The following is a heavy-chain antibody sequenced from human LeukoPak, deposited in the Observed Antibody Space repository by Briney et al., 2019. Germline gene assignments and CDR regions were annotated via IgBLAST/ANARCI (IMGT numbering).Heavy chain of an antibody. CDR3: AREPGDYYDILTGYYKGWFDY. CDR1: GGSVVGYY. CDR2: INHRGST. V-gene: IGHV4-34*01. Sequence: SDTLSLTRAVDGGSVVGYYWTWGRQPPGKGMEWIREINHRGSTNYNPSLKSRVNISVDTSKDHFSLKLSSVPAADTAVYDCAREPGDYYDILTGYYKGWFDYWGQGTLVTVSS. J-gene: IGHJ4*02. D-gene: IGHD3-9*01.